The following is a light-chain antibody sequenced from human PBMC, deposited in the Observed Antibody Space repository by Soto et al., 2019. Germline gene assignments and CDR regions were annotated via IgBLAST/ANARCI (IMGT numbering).Light chain of an antibody. Sequence: DIQMTQSPSTLSASVEDRVTITCRASQSISSWLAWYQQKPGKAPKLLIYDASSLESGVPSRFSGSGSGTEFTLTISSLQPDDFATYYCQQYNSYWTFGQGTKGDIK. CDR1: QSISSW. CDR3: QQYNSYWT. J-gene: IGKJ1*01. CDR2: DAS. V-gene: IGKV1-5*01.